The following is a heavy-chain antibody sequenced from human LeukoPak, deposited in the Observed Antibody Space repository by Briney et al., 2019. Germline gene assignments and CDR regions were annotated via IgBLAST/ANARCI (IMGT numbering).Heavy chain of an antibody. J-gene: IGHJ4*02. CDR2: ISSSGSTI. CDR1: GFTFSSYE. D-gene: IGHD6-13*01. V-gene: IGHV3-48*03. CDR3: ASVTSSWFYFDY. Sequence: GGSLRLSCAASGFTFSSYEMNWVRQAPGKGLEWVSYISSSGSTIYYADSVKGRFTISRDNAKNSLYLQMNSLRVDDTAVYYCASVTSSWFYFDYWGQGTLVTVSS.